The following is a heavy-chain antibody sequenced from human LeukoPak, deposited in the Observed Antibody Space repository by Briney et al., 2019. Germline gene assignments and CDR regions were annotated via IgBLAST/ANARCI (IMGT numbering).Heavy chain of an antibody. Sequence: ASMKVSCKASGYTFTSYYMHWVRQAPGQGLEWMGIINPSGGSTSYAQKFQGRVTMTRDTSTSTVYMELSSLRSEDTAVYYCARETGKPQLSHDAFDIWGQGTMVTVSS. CDR3: ARETGKPQLSHDAFDI. V-gene: IGHV1-46*01. CDR2: INPSGGST. J-gene: IGHJ3*02. CDR1: GYTFTSYY. D-gene: IGHD2-2*01.